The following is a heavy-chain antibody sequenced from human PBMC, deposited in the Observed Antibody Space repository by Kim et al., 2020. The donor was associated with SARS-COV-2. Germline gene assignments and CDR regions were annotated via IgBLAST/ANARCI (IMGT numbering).Heavy chain of an antibody. CDR3: ARVPPVRGTTTLFDY. CDR1: GGSISSYY. J-gene: IGHJ4*02. Sequence: SETLSLTCTVSGGSISSYYWGWIRQPPGKGLEWIGYIYYRGSTNYNPSLKSRVTISVDTSKNQFSLKLGSVTAADTAIYYCARVPPVRGTTTLFDYWGQGTLVTVSS. CDR2: IYYRGST. D-gene: IGHD1-26*01. V-gene: IGHV4-59*13.